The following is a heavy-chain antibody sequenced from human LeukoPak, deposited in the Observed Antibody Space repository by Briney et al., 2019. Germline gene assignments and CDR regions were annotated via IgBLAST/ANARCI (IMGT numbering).Heavy chain of an antibody. CDR3: ARGAYGDK. J-gene: IGHJ4*02. V-gene: IGHV1-18*01. Sequence: ASVKVSCKASGYTLTSYGINWMRQAPGQGLEWMGWISTQSGNTNYAQKVQGRLTLTTDRSTNTAYMELRSLRSDDTAAYYCARGAYGDKWGQGTMVTVSS. D-gene: IGHD4-17*01. CDR1: GYTLTSYG. CDR2: ISTQSGNT.